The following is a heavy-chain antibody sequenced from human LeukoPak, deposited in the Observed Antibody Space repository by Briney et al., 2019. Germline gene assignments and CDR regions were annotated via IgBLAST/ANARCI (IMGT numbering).Heavy chain of an antibody. CDR3: VHRTMVTSVDH. J-gene: IGHJ5*02. CDR2: IYGNDDK. V-gene: IGHV2-5*01. Sequence: SGPTLVKPTQTLTLTCTFSGFSLNTNAVAVGWVRQPPGQALEWLTFIYGNDDKRYSPTLASRLTITKDTSKNQVVLTMTDMDYVDTATYYCVHRTMVTSVDHWGQGTLVTVSS. D-gene: IGHD4-17*01. CDR1: GFSLNTNAVA.